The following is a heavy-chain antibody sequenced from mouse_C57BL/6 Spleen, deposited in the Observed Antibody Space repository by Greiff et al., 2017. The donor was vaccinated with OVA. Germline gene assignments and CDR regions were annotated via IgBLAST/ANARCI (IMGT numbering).Heavy chain of an antibody. CDR3: ARDYDYDDGNYYSMDY. CDR1: GFTFSSYA. Sequence: EVNVVESGGGLVKPGGSLKLSCAASGFTFSSYAMSWVRQTPEKRLEWVATISDGGSYTYYPDNVKGRFTISRDNAKNNLYLQMSHLKSEDTAMYYCARDYDYDDGNYYSMDYWGQGTSVTVSS. CDR2: ISDGGSYT. D-gene: IGHD2-4*01. V-gene: IGHV5-4*01. J-gene: IGHJ4*01.